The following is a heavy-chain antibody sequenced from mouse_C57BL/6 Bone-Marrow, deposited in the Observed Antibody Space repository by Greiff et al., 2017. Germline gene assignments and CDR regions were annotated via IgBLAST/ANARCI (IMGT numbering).Heavy chain of an antibody. D-gene: IGHD1-1*01. CDR3: ARNYYGSISYAMDY. CDR1: GFSLTSYG. J-gene: IGHJ4*01. V-gene: IGHV2-2*01. Sequence: VQLVESGPGLVQPSQSLSITCTVSGFSLTSYGVHWVRQSPGKGLEWLGVIWSGGSTDYNAAFISRLSISKDNSKSQVFFKMNSLQADDTAIYYCARNYYGSISYAMDYWGQGTSVTVSS. CDR2: IWSGGST.